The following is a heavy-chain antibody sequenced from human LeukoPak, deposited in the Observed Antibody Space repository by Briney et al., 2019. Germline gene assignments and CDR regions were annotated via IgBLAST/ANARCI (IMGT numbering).Heavy chain of an antibody. V-gene: IGHV1-69*04. CDR1: GGTFSSYA. D-gene: IGHD3-3*01. CDR2: IIPILGIA. J-gene: IGHJ4*02. Sequence: SVKVSCKASGGTFSSYAISWVRQAPGQGLEWMGRIIPILGIANYAQKFQGRVTITADKSTSTAYMELSSLRSEDTAVYYCASTIFGVVGYYFDYWGQGTLVTASS. CDR3: ASTIFGVVGYYFDY.